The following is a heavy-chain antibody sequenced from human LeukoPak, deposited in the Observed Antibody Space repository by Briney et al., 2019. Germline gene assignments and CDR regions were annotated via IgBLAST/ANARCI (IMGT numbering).Heavy chain of an antibody. CDR2: INPNSDGT. D-gene: IGHD3-10*01. Sequence: GASVKVSCKASGYTFTGYYMHWVRQAPGQGLEWMGWINPNSDGTNYAQKFQGRVTMTRDTSISTAYMELSRLRSDDTAVYYCARSGQPGSGGGYFDYWGQGTLVTVSS. CDR1: GYTFTGYY. V-gene: IGHV1-2*02. J-gene: IGHJ4*02. CDR3: ARSGQPGSGGGYFDY.